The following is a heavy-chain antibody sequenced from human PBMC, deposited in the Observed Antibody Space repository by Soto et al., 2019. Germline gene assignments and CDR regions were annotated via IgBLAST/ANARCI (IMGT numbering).Heavy chain of an antibody. Sequence: SQTLSLTCAISGDSVSSNSATWDWFRQSPSRGLEWLGRTYYRSRWFNDYTGSEKGRITINPDTSNNQFSLQLTSLIPDDTAVYYCARLRGDSWFDFWGQGTRVTVSS. CDR2: TYYRSRWFN. CDR1: GDSVSSNSAT. V-gene: IGHV6-1*01. J-gene: IGHJ5*01. CDR3: ARLRGDSWFDF.